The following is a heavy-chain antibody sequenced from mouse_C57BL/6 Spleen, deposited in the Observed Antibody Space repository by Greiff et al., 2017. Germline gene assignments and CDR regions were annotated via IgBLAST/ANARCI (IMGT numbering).Heavy chain of an antibody. CDR2: LGPGSGST. J-gene: IGHJ3*01. D-gene: IGHD2-2*01. V-gene: IGHV1-77*01. Sequence: QVQLQQSGAELVKPGASVKISCKASGYTFTDYYINWVKQRPGQGLEWIGKLGPGSGSTYYNEKFKGKATLTADNSSSTAYMQLSSLTSEDSAVYFCARSGDGYGGFAYWGQGTLVTVSA. CDR3: ARSGDGYGGFAY. CDR1: GYTFTDYY.